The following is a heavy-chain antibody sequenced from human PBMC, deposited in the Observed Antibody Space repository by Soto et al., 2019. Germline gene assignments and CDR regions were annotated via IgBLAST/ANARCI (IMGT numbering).Heavy chain of an antibody. V-gene: IGHV1-46*01. D-gene: IGHD2-21*02. CDR2: INPSGGST. CDR3: ARDSYGGNLSWYFDL. CDR1: GYTFTSYY. J-gene: IGHJ2*01. Sequence: ASVKVSCKASGYTFTSYYMHWVRQAPGQGLEWMGIINPSGGSTSYAQKFQGRVTMTRDTSTSTVYMELSSLRSEDTAVYYCARDSYGGNLSWYFDLWGRGTLVTVSS.